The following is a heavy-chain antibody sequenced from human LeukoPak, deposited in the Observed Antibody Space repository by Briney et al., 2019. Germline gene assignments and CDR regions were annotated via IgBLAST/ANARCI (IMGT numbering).Heavy chain of an antibody. CDR3: ARGDLLLRYFDWVALFDP. J-gene: IGHJ5*02. D-gene: IGHD3-9*01. V-gene: IGHV1-8*01. CDR1: GYTFTSYD. CDR2: MNPNSGNT. Sequence: ASVKVSCKASGYTFTSYDINWVRQATGQGLEWMGWMNPNSGNTGYAQKFQGRVTMTRNTSISTAYMELSSLRSEDTAVYYCARGDLLLRYFDWVALFDPWGQGTLVTVSS.